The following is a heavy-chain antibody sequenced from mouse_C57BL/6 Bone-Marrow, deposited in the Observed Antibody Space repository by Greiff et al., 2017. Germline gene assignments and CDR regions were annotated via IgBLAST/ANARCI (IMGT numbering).Heavy chain of an antibody. D-gene: IGHD1-1*01. J-gene: IGHJ4*01. Sequence: VQLQQSVTVLVRPGASVQMSCKTSGYTFTNYWMHWVKQRPGPGLEWIGTIYPGNSDTSSNQQFKGKATLTAVTSASAAYMELSSLTNEDSAVYYCTRKTTVVANYYYAMDYWGQGTSVTVSS. V-gene: IGHV1-5*01. CDR1: GYTFTNYW. CDR3: TRKTTVVANYYYAMDY. CDR2: IYPGNSDT.